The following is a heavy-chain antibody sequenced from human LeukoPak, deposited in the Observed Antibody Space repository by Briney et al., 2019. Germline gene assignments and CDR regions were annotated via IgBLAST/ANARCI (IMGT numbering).Heavy chain of an antibody. V-gene: IGHV3-23*01. J-gene: IGHJ6*02. D-gene: IGHD6-13*01. CDR1: GLTFSTYA. CDR3: AKDLEQQPNYYYYYGMDV. CDR2: SSGDGGTT. Sequence: GGSLRLSCVVSGLTFSTYAMSWVRQAPGKGLGWVSASSGDGGTTYYADSVEGRFTISRDNSKNTLYLQMNSLRAEDTAVYYCAKDLEQQPNYYYYYGMDVWGQGTTVTVSS.